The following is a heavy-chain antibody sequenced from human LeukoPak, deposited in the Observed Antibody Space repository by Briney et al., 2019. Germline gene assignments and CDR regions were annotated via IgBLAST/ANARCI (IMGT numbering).Heavy chain of an antibody. CDR2: IIPIFGTA. Sequence: SVKVSCKASGGTFSSYAISWVRQAPGQGLEWMGGIIPIFGTANYAQKFQGRVTITTDESTSTAYMELSSLRSEDTAVYCCARYGPSYYYYMDVWGKGTTVTVSS. CDR1: GGTFSSYA. CDR3: ARYGPSYYYYMDV. D-gene: IGHD3-10*01. V-gene: IGHV1-69*05. J-gene: IGHJ6*03.